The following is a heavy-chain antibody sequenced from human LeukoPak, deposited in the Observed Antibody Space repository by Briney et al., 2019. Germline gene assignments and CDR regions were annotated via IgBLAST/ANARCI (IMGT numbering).Heavy chain of an antibody. J-gene: IGHJ4*02. V-gene: IGHV3-23*01. CDR2: ISSGGGNT. CDR1: GFTFSSYA. D-gene: IGHD3-3*01. Sequence: GGSLRLSCAASGFTFSSYAMNWVRQAPGKGLEWVSGISSGGGNTYYADSVKGRLTISRDNSKNTLYLQMNSLRAEDTAVYYCAKALEWLSGGSDYWGQGTLVTVSS. CDR3: AKALEWLSGGSDY.